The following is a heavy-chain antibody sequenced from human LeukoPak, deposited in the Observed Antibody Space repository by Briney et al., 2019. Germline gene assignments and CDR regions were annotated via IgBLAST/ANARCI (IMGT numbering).Heavy chain of an antibody. D-gene: IGHD6-19*01. CDR2: ISSSGSTI. CDR1: GFTFSSYE. CDR3: ARSPIAVAGSTDY. Sequence: GGSLRLSCAASGFTFSSYEMNWVRQAPGKGLECVSYISSSGSTIYYADSVKGRFTISRDNAKNSLYLQMNSLRAEDTAVYYCARSPIAVAGSTDYWGQGTLVTVSS. V-gene: IGHV3-48*03. J-gene: IGHJ4*02.